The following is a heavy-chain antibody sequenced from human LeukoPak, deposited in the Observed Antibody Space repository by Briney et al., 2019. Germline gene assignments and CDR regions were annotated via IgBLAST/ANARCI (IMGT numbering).Heavy chain of an antibody. CDR2: IRSKAYGGTT. J-gene: IGHJ5*02. CDR3: TREYTVTDNWFDP. V-gene: IGHV3-49*03. CDR1: GFTFSSYA. Sequence: GGSLRLSCAASGFTFSSYAMSWFRQAPGKGLEWVGFIRSKAYGGTTEYAASVKGRFTISRDDSKSIAYLQMNSLKTEDTAVYYCTREYTVTDNWFDPWGQGTLVTVSS. D-gene: IGHD4-17*01.